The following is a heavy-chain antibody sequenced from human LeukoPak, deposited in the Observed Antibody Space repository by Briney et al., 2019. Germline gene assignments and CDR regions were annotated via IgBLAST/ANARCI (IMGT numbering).Heavy chain of an antibody. CDR3: ARPFRDSSTYWYFDL. D-gene: IGHD3-22*01. J-gene: IGHJ2*01. CDR1: GGSINGYH. Sequence: SETLSLTCTVSGGSINGYHWSWIRQPPGKGLEWIGYIYYSGSTHYNPSLKSRVTISVDTSKNQFSLQLSSVTAADTAVYYCARPFRDSSTYWYFDLWGRGTLVTVSS. CDR2: IYYSGST. V-gene: IGHV4-59*08.